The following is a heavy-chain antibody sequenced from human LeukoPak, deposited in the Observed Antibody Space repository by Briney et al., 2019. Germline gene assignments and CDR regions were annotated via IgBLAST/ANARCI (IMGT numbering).Heavy chain of an antibody. Sequence: SETPSLTCTVSGGSISSYYWSWIRQPAGKGLEWIGRIYTSGSTYYNPSLKSRVTISVDRSKNQFSLKLSSVTAADTAVYYCARGEMVNWFDPWGQGTLVTVSS. CDR3: ARGEMVNWFDP. V-gene: IGHV4-4*07. CDR1: GGSISSYY. CDR2: IYTSGST. J-gene: IGHJ5*02. D-gene: IGHD2-8*01.